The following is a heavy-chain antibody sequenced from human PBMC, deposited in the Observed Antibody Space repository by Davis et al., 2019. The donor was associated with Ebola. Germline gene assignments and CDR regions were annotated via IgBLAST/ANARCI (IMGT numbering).Heavy chain of an antibody. CDR3: ARDRRLSTDYIGGSYPSDY. J-gene: IGHJ4*02. D-gene: IGHD3-16*02. V-gene: IGHV1-2*02. CDR2: INPKSGGT. Sequence: ASVKVSCKASGYHFNDYYMHWVRQAPGQGLEWMGRINPKSGGTNYAQKFLGRVTMTTDTSITTAYMELGSLTSDDTAVYYCARDRRLSTDYIGGSYPSDYWGQGTLVTVSS. CDR1: GYHFNDYY.